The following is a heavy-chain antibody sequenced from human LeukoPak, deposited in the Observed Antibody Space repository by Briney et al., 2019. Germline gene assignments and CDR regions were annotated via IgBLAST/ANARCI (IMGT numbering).Heavy chain of an antibody. J-gene: IGHJ5*02. V-gene: IGHV1-2*02. Sequence: GASVKVSCKASGYTFTGYYMHWVRQAPGQGLEWMGWINPNSGGTNYARKFQGRVTMTRDTSISTAYMELSRLRSDDTAVYYCARDNYYGSGSYYNNWFVPWGQGTLVTVSS. CDR2: INPNSGGT. CDR3: ARDNYYGSGSYYNNWFVP. CDR1: GYTFTGYY. D-gene: IGHD3-10*01.